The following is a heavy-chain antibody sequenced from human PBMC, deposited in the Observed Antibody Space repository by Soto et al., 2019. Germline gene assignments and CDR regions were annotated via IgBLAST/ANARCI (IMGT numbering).Heavy chain of an antibody. V-gene: IGHV3-23*01. CDR1: GFTFSSYA. CDR2: ISGSGGST. Sequence: GGSLRLSCAASGFTFSSYAMSWVRQAPGKGLEWVSAISGSGGSTYYADSVKGRFTISRDNSKNTLYLQMNSLRAEDTAVYYCAKSNTEPQSTIFGVVIQTYYYYMDVWGKGTTVTVSS. D-gene: IGHD3-3*01. J-gene: IGHJ6*03. CDR3: AKSNTEPQSTIFGVVIQTYYYYMDV.